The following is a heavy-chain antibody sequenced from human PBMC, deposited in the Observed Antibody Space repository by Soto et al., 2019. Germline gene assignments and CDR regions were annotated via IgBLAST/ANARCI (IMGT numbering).Heavy chain of an antibody. Sequence: SETLSLTCTVSGGSISSYYWSWIRQPPGKGLEWIGYIYYSGSTNYNPSLKSRVTISVDTSKNQFSQKLSSVTAADTAVYYCARDPLPSYDILTGRGIVATGDYWGQGTLVTVSS. CDR2: IYYSGST. V-gene: IGHV4-59*01. D-gene: IGHD3-9*01. J-gene: IGHJ4*02. CDR1: GGSISSYY. CDR3: ARDPLPSYDILTGRGIVATGDY.